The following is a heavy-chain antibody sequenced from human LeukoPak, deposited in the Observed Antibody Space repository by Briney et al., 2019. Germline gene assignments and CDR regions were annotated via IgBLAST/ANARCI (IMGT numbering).Heavy chain of an antibody. CDR3: ARGILDGYNLIDVFDI. J-gene: IGHJ3*02. V-gene: IGHV3-23*01. CDR2: ISDTGNT. CDR1: GFTLSSYA. Sequence: GGSLRLSCAASGFTLSSYAMSWVRQAPGKGLEWVSAISDTGNTYHADSVKGRFTISRDSSKNSLYLQMNSLRAEDTAVYYCARGILDGYNLIDVFDIWGQGTMVTVSS. D-gene: IGHD5-24*01.